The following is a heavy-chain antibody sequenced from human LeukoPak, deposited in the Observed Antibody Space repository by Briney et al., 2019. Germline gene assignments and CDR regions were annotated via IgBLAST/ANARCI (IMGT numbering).Heavy chain of an antibody. D-gene: IGHD4-17*01. CDR1: GGSISSYY. CDR2: IYYSGST. J-gene: IGHJ6*03. Sequence: PSETLSLTCTVSGGSISSYYWSWLRQPPGKGLEWIGYIYYSGSTKYNPSLKSRVTISLDTSKNQFSLKLNSVTAADTAVYYCARQHGDYRPPYYYYMDVWGKGTTVTVSS. V-gene: IGHV4-59*08. CDR3: ARQHGDYRPPYYYYMDV.